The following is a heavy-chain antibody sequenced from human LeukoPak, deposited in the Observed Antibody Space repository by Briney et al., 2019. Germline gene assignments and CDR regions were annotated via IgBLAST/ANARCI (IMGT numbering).Heavy chain of an antibody. V-gene: IGHV4-59*12. CDR1: GGSISTYY. CDR2: IYYTGDT. D-gene: IGHD3-22*01. Sequence: SETLSLTCTVSGGSISTYYWTWIRQPPGKGLEWIGYIYYTGDTDYNPSLKSRVTISLDTSKNQFSLKLSSVTAADTAVYYCARDAHYYYDSGFDYWGQGTLVTVSS. J-gene: IGHJ4*02. CDR3: ARDAHYYYDSGFDY.